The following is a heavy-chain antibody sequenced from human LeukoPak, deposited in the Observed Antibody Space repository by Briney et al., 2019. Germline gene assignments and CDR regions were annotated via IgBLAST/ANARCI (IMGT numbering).Heavy chain of an antibody. CDR2: IYTSGST. CDR1: GGSFSGYY. Sequence: SETLSLTCAVYGGSFSGYYWSWIRQPAGQGLERIGRIYTSGSTNYNPSLKRRVTMSVDTSKNQLSLKLSSVTAADTAVYYCARLVVPAAIHGYFDYWGQGTLVTVSS. J-gene: IGHJ4*02. V-gene: IGHV4-59*10. D-gene: IGHD2-2*02. CDR3: ARLVVPAAIHGYFDY.